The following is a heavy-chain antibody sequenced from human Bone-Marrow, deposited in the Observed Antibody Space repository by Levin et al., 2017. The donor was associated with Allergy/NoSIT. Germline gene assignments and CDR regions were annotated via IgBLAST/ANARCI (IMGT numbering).Heavy chain of an antibody. J-gene: IGHJ4*02. CDR1: GFTFSSYA. V-gene: IGHV3-23*01. CDR2: IIGDAVTT. CDR3: AKYRTWGTPSFFDY. Sequence: GESLKISCAASGFTFSSYAMSWVRQAPGKGLEWVSSIIGDAVTTYYADSVKGRFTISRDNSNNTLYLQMNSLRVEDTARYFCAKYRTWGTPSFFDYWGQGTPVTVSS. D-gene: IGHD3-16*01.